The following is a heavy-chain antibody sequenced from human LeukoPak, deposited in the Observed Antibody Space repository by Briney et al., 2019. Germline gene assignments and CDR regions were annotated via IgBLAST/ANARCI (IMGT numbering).Heavy chain of an antibody. D-gene: IGHD3-16*02. Sequence: SETLSLTCSVSGGSISNYYWSWIRQPPGKGLEWIGYIFYSGSTNYNPSLKSRLTISLDTSKKQFSLKLRSVTAADTAVYYCARSDTFGGVFAFDAFDIWGQGTMVTVSS. CDR1: GGSISNYY. V-gene: IGHV4-59*01. CDR3: ARSDTFGGVFAFDAFDI. CDR2: IFYSGST. J-gene: IGHJ3*02.